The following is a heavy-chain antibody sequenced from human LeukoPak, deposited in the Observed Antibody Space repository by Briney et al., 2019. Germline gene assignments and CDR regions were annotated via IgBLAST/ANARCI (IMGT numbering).Heavy chain of an antibody. Sequence: PGGSLRLSCAASGFTFSSYTMNWVRQAPGKGLEWLSFITLSGATYYVDSVKGRFTISRDNAKNSLYLQMNSLRADDTAVYYCVRDYLFAFDIWGQGTMVTVSS. CDR2: ITLSGAT. D-gene: IGHD2/OR15-2a*01. J-gene: IGHJ3*02. CDR3: VRDYLFAFDI. CDR1: GFTFSSYT. V-gene: IGHV3-48*01.